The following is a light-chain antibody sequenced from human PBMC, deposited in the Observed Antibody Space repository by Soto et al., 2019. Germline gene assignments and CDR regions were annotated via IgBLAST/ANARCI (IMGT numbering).Light chain of an antibody. CDR1: QSVGSY. J-gene: IGKJ5*01. Sequence: DIVLTQSPATLSSSPGERVTLSCGASQSVGSYLAWYQQTPGQAPRLLIYDASNRATGIPARFSGSGSGTDFTLTIDNLEPEDFAVYYCQQRSNWPPITFGQGTRLEIK. V-gene: IGKV3-11*01. CDR2: DAS. CDR3: QQRSNWPPIT.